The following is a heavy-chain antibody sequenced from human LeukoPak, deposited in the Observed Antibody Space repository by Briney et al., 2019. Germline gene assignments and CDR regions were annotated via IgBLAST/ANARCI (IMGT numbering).Heavy chain of an antibody. CDR2: IKEDGREK. CDR3: AKGPDLIGRDYFDY. D-gene: IGHD3-16*02. CDR1: GFIFSNYW. Sequence: QSGGSLRLSCAASGFIFSNYWMNWVRQAPGKGLEWVATIKEDGREKYYVDSVKGRFTISRDNPKNSLFLQMNGLRAEDTAVYYCAKGPDLIGRDYFDYWGQGTLVTVSS. V-gene: IGHV3-7*05. J-gene: IGHJ4*02.